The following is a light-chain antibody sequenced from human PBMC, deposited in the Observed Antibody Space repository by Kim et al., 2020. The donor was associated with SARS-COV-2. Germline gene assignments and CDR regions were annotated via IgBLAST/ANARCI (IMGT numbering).Light chain of an antibody. J-gene: IGLJ3*02. Sequence: SYELTQPPSVSVSPGQTARITCSGDALPKQYAYWYQQKPGQAPVLVIYKDSERSSGIPERFSGSSSGSTVTLTISGVQVEDEADYYCQSADCSCPFWVFG. V-gene: IGLV3-25*03. CDR3: QSADCSCPFWV. CDR2: KDS. CDR1: ALPKQY.